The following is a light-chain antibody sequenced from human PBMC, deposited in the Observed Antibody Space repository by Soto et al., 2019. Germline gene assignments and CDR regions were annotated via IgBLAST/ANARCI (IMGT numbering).Light chain of an antibody. CDR3: QQYHGWPSLT. Sequence: EIVMTQSPVTLAVSPGERATLSCRASHTVTSNLAWYQQKPGQPPRLLIYGASTRATGLPDRLSGSGSGTEFTLTISSLQSEDVAVYFCQQYHGWPSLTFGGGTKVDIK. CDR1: HTVTSN. CDR2: GAS. V-gene: IGKV3-15*01. J-gene: IGKJ4*01.